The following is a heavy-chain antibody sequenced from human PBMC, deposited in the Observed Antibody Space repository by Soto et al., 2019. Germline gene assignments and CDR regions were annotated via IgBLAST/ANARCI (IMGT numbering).Heavy chain of an antibody. CDR2: INPNSGGT. CDR3: ATDRGQVYGMDV. Sequence: ASVKVSCKASGYTFTGYYMHWVRQAPGQGLEWMGWINPNSGGTNYAQKFQGWVTMTRDTSISTAYMELSRLRSDDTAVYYCATDRGQVYGMDVWGQGTTVTVSS. D-gene: IGHD3-10*01. CDR1: GYTFTGYY. V-gene: IGHV1-2*04. J-gene: IGHJ6*02.